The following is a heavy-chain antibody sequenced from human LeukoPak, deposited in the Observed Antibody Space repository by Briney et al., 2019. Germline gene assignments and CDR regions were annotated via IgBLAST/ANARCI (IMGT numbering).Heavy chain of an antibody. J-gene: IGHJ4*02. CDR3: AREWSGWYFDY. CDR1: GFTFSSYA. D-gene: IGHD6-19*01. V-gene: IGHV3-30*04. Sequence: PGGSLRLSCAASGFTFSSYAMHWVRQAPGKGLEGVAVISYDGSNKYYADSVKGRFTISRDNSKNTLYLQMNSLRAEDTAVYYCAREWSGWYFDYWGQGTLVTVSS. CDR2: ISYDGSNK.